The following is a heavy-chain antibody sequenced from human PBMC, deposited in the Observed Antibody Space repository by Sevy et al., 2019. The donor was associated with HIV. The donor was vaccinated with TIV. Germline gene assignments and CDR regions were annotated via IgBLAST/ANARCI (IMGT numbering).Heavy chain of an antibody. CDR2: ISYDGIIK. CDR3: AREGGYTSAWSPGNH. J-gene: IGHJ4*02. V-gene: IGHV3-30*04. D-gene: IGHD6-19*01. Sequence: GGSLRLSCAASGFTFNTHAMHWVRQGPGKGLEWVALISYDGIIKYYADSVKGRLTISRDNSKNTLSLQMNSLRVEDTAVYYCAREGGYTSAWSPGNHWGQGTLVTVSS. CDR1: GFTFNTHA.